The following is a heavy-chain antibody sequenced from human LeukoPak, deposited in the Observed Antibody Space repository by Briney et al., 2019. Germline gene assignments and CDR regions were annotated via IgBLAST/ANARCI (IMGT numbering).Heavy chain of an antibody. J-gene: IGHJ6*02. V-gene: IGHV1-8*01. CDR3: ASMDILTGYRGYYYYGMDV. D-gene: IGHD3-9*01. Sequence: ASVKVSCKASGYTFTSYDINWVRQATGQGLEWVGWMNPNSGNTGYAQKFQGRVTMTRNTSISTAYMELSSLRSEDTAVYYCASMDILTGYRGYYYYGMDVWGQGTTVTVSS. CDR2: MNPNSGNT. CDR1: GYTFTSYD.